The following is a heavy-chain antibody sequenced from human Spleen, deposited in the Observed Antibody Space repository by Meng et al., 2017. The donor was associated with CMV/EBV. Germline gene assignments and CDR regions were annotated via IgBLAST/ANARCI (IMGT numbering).Heavy chain of an antibody. J-gene: IGHJ5*02. CDR2: INHSGST. CDR1: GFTFSSYG. Sequence: ESLKISCAASGFTFSSYGMHWVRQAPGKGLEWIGEINHSGSTNYNPSLKSRVTISVDTSKNQFSLKLSSVTAADTAVYYCARVGGDVVVVPAAHGGWFDPWGQGTLVTVSS. V-gene: IGHV4-34*01. CDR3: ARVGGDVVVVPAAHGGWFDP. D-gene: IGHD2-2*01.